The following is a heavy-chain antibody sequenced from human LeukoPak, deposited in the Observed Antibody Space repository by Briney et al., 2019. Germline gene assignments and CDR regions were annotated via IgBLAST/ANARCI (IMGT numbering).Heavy chain of an antibody. Sequence: SETLSLTCTVSAGSVSSGTYYWNWIRQPAEKGLEWIGRIYTSGGTNYNPSLKSRVTISVDTSKNQFSLKLTSVTAADTAVYYCASQTLTDDAFDIWGQGTMVTVAS. CDR2: IYTSGGT. D-gene: IGHD1-20*01. J-gene: IGHJ3*02. CDR3: ASQTLTDDAFDI. V-gene: IGHV4-61*02. CDR1: AGSVSSGTYY.